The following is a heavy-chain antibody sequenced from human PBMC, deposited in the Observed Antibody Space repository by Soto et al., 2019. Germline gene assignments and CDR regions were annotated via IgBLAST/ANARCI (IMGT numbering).Heavy chain of an antibody. CDR2: IIPILGTA. CDR1: GGTFSSYA. Sequence: SVKVSWKASGGTFSSYASSWVRQAPGQGLEWMGGIIPILGTANYAQKFQGRATITADKSTSTAYMELSSLRSEDTAVYYCERANIVATIYYYYYGMHVWGQGTTVTVSS. J-gene: IGHJ6*02. D-gene: IGHD5-12*01. V-gene: IGHV1-69*10. CDR3: ERANIVATIYYYYYGMHV.